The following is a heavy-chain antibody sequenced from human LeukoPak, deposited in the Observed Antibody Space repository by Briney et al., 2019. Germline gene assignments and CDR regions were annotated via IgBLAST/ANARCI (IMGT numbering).Heavy chain of an antibody. CDR1: GFTFSSYW. V-gene: IGHV3-7*01. CDR2: IKQDGSEK. D-gene: IGHD4-11*01. J-gene: IGHJ6*03. Sequence: PGGSLRLSCAASGFTFSSYWMSWVRQAPGKGLEWVANIKQDGSEKYYVDSVKGRFTISRDNAKNSLYLQMNSLRAEDTAVYYCARVMTTVTTFSYYYYYYMDVWGKGTTVTVSS. CDR3: ARVMTTVTTFSYYYYYYMDV.